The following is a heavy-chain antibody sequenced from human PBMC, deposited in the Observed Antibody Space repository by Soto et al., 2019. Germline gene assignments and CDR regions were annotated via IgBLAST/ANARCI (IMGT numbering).Heavy chain of an antibody. D-gene: IGHD2-15*01. V-gene: IGHV1-69*01. CDR1: GGSFNRHT. CDR3: ARGAGYCSGGSCYRGYYYYYGMDV. J-gene: IGHJ6*02. CDR2: IIPIFGTA. Sequence: QVQLVQSGAEVRKPGSSVRVSCKASGGSFNRHTISWVRQAPGQGLEWMGGIIPIFGTANHAQKFQGRVTIIADESTSTVYMELSSLRSDDTAIYYCARGAGYCSGGSCYRGYYYYYGMDVWGQGTTVTVSS.